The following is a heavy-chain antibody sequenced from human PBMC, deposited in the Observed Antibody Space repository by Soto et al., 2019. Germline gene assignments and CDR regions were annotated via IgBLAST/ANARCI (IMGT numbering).Heavy chain of an antibody. Sequence: SETLSLTCGVSGGSISSPNWWIWARQSPGKGLEWIGEVFHTGSANYNPSFKSRVSLSLDRSNNQFSLKLTSVTAADTAVYFCAREEICNGVRCSNWFDPWGRGTLVTVS. J-gene: IGHJ5*02. CDR2: VFHTGSA. D-gene: IGHD2-15*01. CDR1: GGSISSPNW. CDR3: AREEICNGVRCSNWFDP. V-gene: IGHV4-4*02.